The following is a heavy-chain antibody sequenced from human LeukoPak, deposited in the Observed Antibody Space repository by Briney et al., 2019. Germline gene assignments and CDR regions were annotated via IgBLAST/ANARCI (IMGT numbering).Heavy chain of an antibody. CDR3: ARQPFYYYDSSGPIEDPIDY. D-gene: IGHD3-22*01. CDR1: GFTFSDYY. CDR2: ISSSGSTI. Sequence: GGSLRLSCAASGFTFSDYYMSWIRQAPGKGLEWVSYISSSGSTIYYADSVKGRFTISRDNTKNSLYLQMNSLRAEDTAVYYCARQPFYYYDSSGPIEDPIDYWGQGTLVTVSS. J-gene: IGHJ4*02. V-gene: IGHV3-11*01.